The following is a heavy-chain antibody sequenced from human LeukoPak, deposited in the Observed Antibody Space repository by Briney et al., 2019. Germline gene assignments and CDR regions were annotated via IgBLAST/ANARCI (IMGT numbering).Heavy chain of an antibody. Sequence: GGSLRLSCAASGFTFSSYAMSWVRQAPGKGLEWVSAISGSGGSTYYADSVKGRFTISRDNSKNTLYLQMNSLRAEDTVVYYCAKLGHGREAFDIWGQGTMVTVSS. V-gene: IGHV3-23*01. CDR1: GFTFSSYA. J-gene: IGHJ3*02. CDR3: AKLGHGREAFDI. CDR2: ISGSGGST. D-gene: IGHD3-16*01.